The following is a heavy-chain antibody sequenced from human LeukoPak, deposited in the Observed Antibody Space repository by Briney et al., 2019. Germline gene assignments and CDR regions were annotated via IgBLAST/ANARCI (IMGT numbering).Heavy chain of an antibody. V-gene: IGHV1-8*01. CDR3: ARLPYYYYGMDV. CDR2: MNPNSGST. J-gene: IGHJ6*02. Sequence: GASVKVSCKASGYTFTSYDINWVRQATGRGLEWMGWMNPNSGSTGYAQKFQGRVTMTRNTSISTAYMELSSLRSEDAAVYYCARLPYYYYGMDVWGQGTTVTVSS. CDR1: GYTFTSYD.